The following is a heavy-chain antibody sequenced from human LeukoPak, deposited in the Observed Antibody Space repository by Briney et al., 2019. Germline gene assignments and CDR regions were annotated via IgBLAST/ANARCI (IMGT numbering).Heavy chain of an antibody. CDR3: ARRIAAAGKDSIGWVNYYYYMDV. Sequence: SQTLSLTCTVSGGSISSGSYYWRWIRQPAGKGLEWIGRIYTSGSTNYNPSLKSRVTISVDTSKNQFSLKLSSVTAADTAVYYCARRIAAAGKDSIGWVNYYYYMDVWGKGTTVTVSS. J-gene: IGHJ6*03. D-gene: IGHD6-13*01. CDR2: IYTSGST. V-gene: IGHV4-61*02. CDR1: GGSISSGSYY.